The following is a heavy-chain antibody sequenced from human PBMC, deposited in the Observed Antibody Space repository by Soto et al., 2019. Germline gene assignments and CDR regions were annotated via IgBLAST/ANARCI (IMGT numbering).Heavy chain of an antibody. D-gene: IGHD6-13*01. Sequence: GASVKVSCKASGCTFTSYDMNWVRQATVRVLEWMVCMNPNSGNTGYAQKFQGRVTMTRNTSISTAYMELSSLRSEDTAVYYCARGIVAAVSKSNYRKRYSFDYWGKGTMLTVSS. CDR2: MNPNSGNT. CDR1: GCTFTSYD. J-gene: IGHJ4*02. CDR3: ARGIVAAVSKSNYRKRYSFDY. V-gene: IGHV1-8*01.